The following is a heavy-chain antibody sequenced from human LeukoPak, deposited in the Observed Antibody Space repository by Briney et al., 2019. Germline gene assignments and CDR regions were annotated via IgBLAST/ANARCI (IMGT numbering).Heavy chain of an antibody. V-gene: IGHV3-21*01. Sequence: GGTLRLSCAASGFTFSRFGMSWVRQAPGKGLEWVSSITSSSSYIYYADSVKGRFTISRDNAKNSLYLQMNSLRAEDTDVYYCAREMLAAVAAQSWGQGTLVTVSS. CDR1: GFTFSRFG. CDR3: AREMLAAVAAQS. D-gene: IGHD6-19*01. CDR2: ITSSSSYI. J-gene: IGHJ5*02.